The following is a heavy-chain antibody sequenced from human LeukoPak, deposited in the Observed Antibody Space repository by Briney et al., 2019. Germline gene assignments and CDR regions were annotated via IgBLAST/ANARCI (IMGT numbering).Heavy chain of an antibody. J-gene: IGHJ4*02. Sequence: GSLRLSCSASGFTFNGYAMHWVRQAPGKGLEYVSGISNSGDNTYSADSVKGRFTISRDNSKNTLYLQMNSLRAEDTAVYYCARAGWLDWGQGTLVTVSS. V-gene: IGHV3-64*04. CDR3: ARAGWLD. D-gene: IGHD5-12*01. CDR2: ISNSGDNT. CDR1: GFTFNGYA.